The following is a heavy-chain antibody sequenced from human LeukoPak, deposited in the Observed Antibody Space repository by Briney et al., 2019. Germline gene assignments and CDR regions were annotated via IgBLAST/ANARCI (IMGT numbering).Heavy chain of an antibody. CDR1: GGSISSYR. CDR2: MYASGST. J-gene: IGHJ2*01. V-gene: IGHV4-4*07. CDR3: ARDMGVSQRYWYFDL. Sequence: SETLSLICSVSGGSISSYRCSWIRQPAGKGLEWIGRMYASGSTNFNPSLKSRVTMSVDTSKNQFSLNLSSVTAADTAVYYCARDMGVSQRYWYFDLWGPGTLVTVSS. D-gene: IGHD2-2*01.